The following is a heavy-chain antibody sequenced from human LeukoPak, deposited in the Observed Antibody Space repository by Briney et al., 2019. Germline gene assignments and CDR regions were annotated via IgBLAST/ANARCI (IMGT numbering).Heavy chain of an antibody. CDR3: ARGPNSNWSGLDF. CDR1: GFSFSGHW. J-gene: IGHJ4*02. Sequence: GGSLRLSCIAPGFSFSGHWMHWACQLPGKGLVWVSRISPTGSTTSYADSVKGRFTVSRDNAKNTLYLQVNNLRAEDTAVYYCARGPNSNWSGLDFWGQGTLLTVSS. V-gene: IGHV3-74*01. CDR2: ISPTGSTT. D-gene: IGHD6-6*01.